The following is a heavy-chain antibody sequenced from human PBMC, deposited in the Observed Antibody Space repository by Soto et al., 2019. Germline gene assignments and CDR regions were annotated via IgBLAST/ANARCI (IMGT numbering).Heavy chain of an antibody. V-gene: IGHV3-53*04. CDR1: GFTVSSNY. CDR3: ARVGCSSTSCSIGLAFDI. D-gene: IGHD2-2*01. J-gene: IGHJ3*02. Sequence: QPGGSLRLSCAASGFTVSSNYMSWVRQAPGKGLEWVSVIYSGGSTYYADSVKGRFTISRHNSKNTLYLQMNSLRAEDTAVYYCARVGCSSTSCSIGLAFDIWGQGTMVTVSS. CDR2: IYSGGST.